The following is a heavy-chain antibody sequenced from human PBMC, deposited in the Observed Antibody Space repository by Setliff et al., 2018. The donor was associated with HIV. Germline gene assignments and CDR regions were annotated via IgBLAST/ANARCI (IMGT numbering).Heavy chain of an antibody. CDR1: GYTFSRYA. D-gene: IGHD2-21*01. J-gene: IGHJ6*03. CDR3: AKDGGDYNLDYYYYMDV. V-gene: IGHV1-3*01. Sequence: ASVKVSCKASGYTFSRYAMHWVRQAPGQRLEWMGWINAGNGNTKYSQKFQGRVSIARDTSASTAYMELNSLRAEDTAMYYCAKDGGDYNLDYYYYMDVWGKGTTVTVSS. CDR2: INAGNGNT.